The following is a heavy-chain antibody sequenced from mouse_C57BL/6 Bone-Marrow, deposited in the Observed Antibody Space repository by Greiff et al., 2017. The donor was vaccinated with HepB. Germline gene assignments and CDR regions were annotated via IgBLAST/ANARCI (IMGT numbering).Heavy chain of an antibody. CDR1: GFTFSDYY. D-gene: IGHD2-4*01. Sequence: DVHLVESGGGLVQPGGSLKLSCAASGFTFSDYYMYWVRQTPEKRLEWVAYISNGGGSTYYPDTVKGRFTISRDNAKNTLYLQMSRLKSEDTAMYYCARHWYDYSWFAYWGQGTLVTVSA. CDR2: ISNGGGST. J-gene: IGHJ3*01. CDR3: ARHWYDYSWFAY. V-gene: IGHV5-12*01.